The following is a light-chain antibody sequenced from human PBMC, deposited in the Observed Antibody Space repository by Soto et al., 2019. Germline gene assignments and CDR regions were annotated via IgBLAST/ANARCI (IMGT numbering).Light chain of an antibody. Sequence: ENVMTQSPATLSVSPGERATLSCMASQSVSNNVSWHQQTPGQPPRLLIYDASTRATRIPSRFSGSGSGTEFTLTISSLQSEDFAVYYCQQYDNWPRTFGQGTKVDIK. J-gene: IGKJ1*01. V-gene: IGKV3-15*01. CDR1: QSVSNN. CDR3: QQYDNWPRT. CDR2: DAS.